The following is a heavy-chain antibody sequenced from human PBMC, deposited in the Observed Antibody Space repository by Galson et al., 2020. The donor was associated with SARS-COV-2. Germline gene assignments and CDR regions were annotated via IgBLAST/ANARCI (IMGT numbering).Heavy chain of an antibody. Sequence: ASVKVSCKASGYTFTGYYMHWVRQAPGQGLEWMGWINPNSGGTNYAQKFQGRVTMTRDTSISTAYMELSRLRSDDTAVYYCARGRVNSSRWHYYYYYGMDVWGQGTTVTVSS. CDR2: INPNSGGT. D-gene: IGHD6-19*01. CDR1: GYTFTGYY. V-gene: IGHV1-2*02. CDR3: ARGRVNSSRWHYYYYYGMDV. J-gene: IGHJ6*02.